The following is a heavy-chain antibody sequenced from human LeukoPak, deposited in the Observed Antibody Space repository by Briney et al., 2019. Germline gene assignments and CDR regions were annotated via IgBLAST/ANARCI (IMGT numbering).Heavy chain of an antibody. V-gene: IGHV1-2*02. CDR2: INPNSGGT. D-gene: IGHD3-3*01. CDR1: GYTFTGYY. J-gene: IGHJ4*02. Sequence: GASVKVSCKASGYTFTGYYMHWVRQAPGQGLEWMGWINPNSGGTNYAQKFQGRVTMTRDTSISTAYMELSRLRSDDTAVYYCARGRVINDFWSGHYSDYWGQGTLVTVSS. CDR3: ARGRVINDFWSGHYSDY.